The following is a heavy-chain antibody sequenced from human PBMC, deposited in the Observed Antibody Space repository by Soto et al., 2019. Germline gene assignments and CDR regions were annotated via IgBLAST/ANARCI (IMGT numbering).Heavy chain of an antibody. D-gene: IGHD3-3*01. Sequence: GSLRLSCAASGFTFSSYAMSWVRQAPGKGLEWVSAISGSGGSTYYADSVKGRSTISRDNSKNTLYLQMNSLRAEDTAVYYCAKVAVLRFLEWLLDYYFDYWGQGTLVTVSS. CDR3: AKVAVLRFLEWLLDYYFDY. CDR1: GFTFSSYA. CDR2: ISGSGGST. V-gene: IGHV3-23*01. J-gene: IGHJ4*02.